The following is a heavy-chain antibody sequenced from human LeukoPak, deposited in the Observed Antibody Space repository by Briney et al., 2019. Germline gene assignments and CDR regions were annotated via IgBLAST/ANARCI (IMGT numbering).Heavy chain of an antibody. V-gene: IGHV3-48*02. CDR3: ARENIVVVTAIRDAFDI. CDR1: GFTFSSYS. Sequence: GGSLRLSCAASGFTFSSYSMNWVRPAPGKGLEWFSYISSGSSTIYYADSVKGRFTISRDNAKNSLCLQMNSLRDEDTAVYYCARENIVVVTAIRDAFDIWGQGTMVTVSS. CDR2: ISSGSSTI. D-gene: IGHD2-21*02. J-gene: IGHJ3*02.